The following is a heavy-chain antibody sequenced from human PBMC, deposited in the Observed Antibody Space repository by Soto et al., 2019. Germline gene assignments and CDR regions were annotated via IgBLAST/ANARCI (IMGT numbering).Heavy chain of an antibody. CDR1: GGSISSYNW. V-gene: IGHV4-4*02. CDR3: ARGVIREGFDP. J-gene: IGHJ5*02. D-gene: IGHD6-13*01. CDR2: IFHNGNT. Sequence: QVQLQESGPGLVKPSGTLSLTCAVSGGSISSYNWWSWARQSPGKGLEWIGEIFHNGNTNYNPSLKSRVIISLDKSKTQFSLRLSSVTAADTAVYYCARGVIREGFDPWGQGTLVTVSS.